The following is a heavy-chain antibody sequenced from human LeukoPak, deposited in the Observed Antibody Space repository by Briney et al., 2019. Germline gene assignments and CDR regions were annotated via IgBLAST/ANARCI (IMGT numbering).Heavy chain of an antibody. CDR2: IYTVDSDA. J-gene: IGHJ4*02. CDR1: GYSFTNYW. D-gene: IGHD6-13*01. V-gene: IGHV5-51*01. Sequence: GESLKISCKASGYSFTNYWIGWVRQMPGKGLEWVGIIYTVDSDATYSPSFQGQVTISADKSISTAYLQLSSLRASDTAMYYCARGSSTWYFDYWGQGTLVTVSS. CDR3: ARGSSTWYFDY.